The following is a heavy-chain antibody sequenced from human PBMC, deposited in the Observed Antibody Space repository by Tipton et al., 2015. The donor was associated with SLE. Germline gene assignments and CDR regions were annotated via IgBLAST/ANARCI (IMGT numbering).Heavy chain of an antibody. V-gene: IGHV4-39*07. CDR3: ARGDAGRSDY. CDR1: GGSISSSSYY. J-gene: IGHJ4*02. D-gene: IGHD3-10*01. Sequence: TLSLTCTVSGGSISSSSYYWGWIRQPPGKGLEWIGSIYYSGSTYYNPSLKSRVTISVDTSKNQFSLKLSSMTAADTAVYYCARGDAGRSDYWGQGTLVTVSS. CDR2: IYYSGST.